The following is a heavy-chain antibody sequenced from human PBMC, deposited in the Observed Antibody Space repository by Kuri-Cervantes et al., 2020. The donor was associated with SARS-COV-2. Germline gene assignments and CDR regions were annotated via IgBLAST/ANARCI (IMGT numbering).Heavy chain of an antibody. Sequence: GSLRLSCTVSGGSISSSSYYWGWIRQPPGKGLEWIGEINHSGSTNYNPSLKSRVTISVDTSKNQFSLKLSSVTAADTAVYYCARGLRGVVPAAITVDYWGQGTLVTVSS. J-gene: IGHJ4*02. V-gene: IGHV4-39*07. CDR1: GGSISSSSYY. D-gene: IGHD2-2*01. CDR2: INHSGST. CDR3: ARGLRGVVPAAITVDY.